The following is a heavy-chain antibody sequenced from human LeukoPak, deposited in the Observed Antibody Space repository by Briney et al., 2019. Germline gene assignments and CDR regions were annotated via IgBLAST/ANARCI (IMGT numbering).Heavy chain of an antibody. CDR2: INSDGSST. V-gene: IGHV3-74*01. D-gene: IGHD6-13*01. J-gene: IGHJ6*02. CDR1: GFTFSSYW. Sequence: GGSLRLSCAASGFTFSSYWMHWVRQAPGKGLVWVSRINSDGSSTSYVDSVKGRFTISRDNAKNTLYLQMNSLRAEDTALYYCAKAKGIAAPYYYGMDVWGQGTTVTVSS. CDR3: AKAKGIAAPYYYGMDV.